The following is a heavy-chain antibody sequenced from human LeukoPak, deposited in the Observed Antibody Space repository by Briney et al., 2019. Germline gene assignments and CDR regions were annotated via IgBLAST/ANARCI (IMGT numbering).Heavy chain of an antibody. CDR3: ARYDYGDVFDY. Sequence: ASVKLSCKASGYTFTSYGISWVRQAPGQGLEWMGWISAYNGNTNYARKLQGRVTMTTDTSTSTAYMELRSLRSDDTAVYYCARYDYGDVFDYWGQGTLVTVSS. D-gene: IGHD4-17*01. CDR2: ISAYNGNT. J-gene: IGHJ4*02. CDR1: GYTFTSYG. V-gene: IGHV1-18*01.